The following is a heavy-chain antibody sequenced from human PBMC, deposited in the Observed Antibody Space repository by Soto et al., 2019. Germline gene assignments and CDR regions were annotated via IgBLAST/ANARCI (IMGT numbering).Heavy chain of an antibody. Sequence: QVQLQESGPGLVKPSETLSLTCTVSGGSISRYCWSWIRQPPGKGLEWIGYICYSGSTNYNPSLKSRVTISVDTYKNQFSLKLSSVTAADTAFYYCARDRDYGDYGAAFDVWGQGTMVTVSS. CDR3: ARDRDYGDYGAAFDV. CDR2: ICYSGST. V-gene: IGHV4-59*01. D-gene: IGHD4-17*01. J-gene: IGHJ3*01. CDR1: GGSISRYC.